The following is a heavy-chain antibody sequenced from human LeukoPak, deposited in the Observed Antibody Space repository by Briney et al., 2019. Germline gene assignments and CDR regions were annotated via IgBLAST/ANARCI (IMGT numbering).Heavy chain of an antibody. D-gene: IGHD3-10*01. V-gene: IGHV4-59*08. CDR3: AKHEGTAGPFDS. CDR2: IHYSGRT. CDR1: GDSFRSYH. J-gene: IGHJ4*02. Sequence: SSETLSLTCTASGDSFRSYHWSWIRQPPGKGLEWIGHIHYSGRTNYNPSLRSRGTISVDTSKNQFSLKLTSVTAADAAVCYCAKHEGTAGPFDSWGQGTLVTVSS.